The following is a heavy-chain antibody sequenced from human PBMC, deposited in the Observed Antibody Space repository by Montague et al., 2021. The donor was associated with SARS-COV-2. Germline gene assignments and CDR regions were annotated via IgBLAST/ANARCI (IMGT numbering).Heavy chain of an antibody. Sequence: SETLSLTCIVSGGSISNSIYYWGWIRQPPGKGLEWIGTIYYSGNTYYNPSLKSRVTISVDTSKNHFSLKLSSVTAADTAVYYCARLQHYVGSSGFPWVFDXWGQGTKVTVSS. D-gene: IGHD3-22*01. CDR3: ARLQHYVGSSGFPWVFDX. J-gene: IGHJ3*01. CDR1: GGSISNSIYY. CDR2: IYYSGNT. V-gene: IGHV4-39*02.